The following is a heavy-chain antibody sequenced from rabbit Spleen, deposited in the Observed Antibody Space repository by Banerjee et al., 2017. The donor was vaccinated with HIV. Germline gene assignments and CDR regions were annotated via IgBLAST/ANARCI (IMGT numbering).Heavy chain of an antibody. Sequence: QSLEESGGGLVKPGASLTLTCKASGFSFNSGYDMCWVRQAPGKGLEWVACAYAGSSGSTYSATWAKGRFTISRNTNQNTVTLQMNILTAADTATYFCARDTGRRTNLWGPGTLVTVS. CDR2: AYAGSSGST. J-gene: IGHJ4*01. V-gene: IGHV1S40*01. D-gene: IGHD4-2*01. CDR1: GFSFNSGYD. CDR3: ARDTGRRTNL.